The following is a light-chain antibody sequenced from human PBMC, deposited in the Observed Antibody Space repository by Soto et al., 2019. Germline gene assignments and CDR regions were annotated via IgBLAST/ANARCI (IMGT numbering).Light chain of an antibody. Sequence: EIVLTHSPGTLSLSPGVRATLSCSASQSVSSDYLAWYPQKPGQAPRLLIYGASIRATGIPDRFSGSGSGTDFTLTISRLEPEDFAVYYCQQYGSSSYTFGQGTKLEIK. CDR1: QSVSSDY. V-gene: IGKV3-20*01. CDR2: GAS. CDR3: QQYGSSSYT. J-gene: IGKJ2*01.